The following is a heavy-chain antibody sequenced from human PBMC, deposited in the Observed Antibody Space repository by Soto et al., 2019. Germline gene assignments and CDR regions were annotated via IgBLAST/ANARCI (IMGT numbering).Heavy chain of an antibody. CDR2: IYYSGST. Sequence: SETLSRTCTVSGGSISSYYWSWIRQPPGKGLEWIGYIYYSGSTNYNPSLKSRVTISVDTSKNQFSLKLSSVTAADTAVYYCARYVVRGVKFYGMDVWGQGTTVT. CDR1: GGSISSYY. D-gene: IGHD3-10*01. CDR3: ARYVVRGVKFYGMDV. V-gene: IGHV4-59*08. J-gene: IGHJ6*02.